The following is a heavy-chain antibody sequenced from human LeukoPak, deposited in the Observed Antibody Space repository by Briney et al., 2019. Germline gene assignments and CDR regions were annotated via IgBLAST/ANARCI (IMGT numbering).Heavy chain of an antibody. Sequence: GGSLRLSCAASGIIVSDMYLTWVRQAPGKGLEWVSLIYSGGSTYYADSVKGRFTISRDNSKNTLYLQMNSLRAGDTAAHYCASGLRDIIAGGLDYWGQGTLVTVSS. D-gene: IGHD5-24*01. CDR2: IYSGGST. J-gene: IGHJ4*02. V-gene: IGHV3-66*01. CDR1: GIIVSDMY. CDR3: ASGLRDIIAGGLDY.